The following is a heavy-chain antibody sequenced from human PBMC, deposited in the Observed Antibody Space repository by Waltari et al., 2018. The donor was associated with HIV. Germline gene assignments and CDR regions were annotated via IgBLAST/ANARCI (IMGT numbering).Heavy chain of an antibody. Sequence: LVQSGGGVAQAGRSLRLSCAASGIINSNHAMHWVRQSADKRLEWVDVITYDGGKEFVTDALKGRFIISRDTARDNLYVETKALRVEDSSAYYWVRCSGSGLELRGQETTVIGS. D-gene: IGHD2-15*01. CDR2: ITYDGGKE. CDR1: GIINSNHA. CDR3: VRCSGSGLEL. V-gene: IGHV3-30*04. J-gene: IGHJ3*01.